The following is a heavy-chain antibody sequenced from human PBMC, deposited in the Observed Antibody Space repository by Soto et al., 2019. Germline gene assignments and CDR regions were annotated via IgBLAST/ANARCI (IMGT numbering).Heavy chain of an antibody. J-gene: IGHJ4*02. D-gene: IGHD4-17*01. Sequence: QVQLQESGPGLVKPSQTLSLTCTVSGGSISGGNYYWGWIRQPPGKGLDWIGYIYYSGSTSYNPSLRSRVTISVDPSKTQFSLKLTSVTAADTAVYYCARRLDPDYGDWLYFDYWGQGTLVTVSS. CDR2: IYYSGST. CDR1: GGSISGGNYY. V-gene: IGHV4-30-4*01. CDR3: ARRLDPDYGDWLYFDY.